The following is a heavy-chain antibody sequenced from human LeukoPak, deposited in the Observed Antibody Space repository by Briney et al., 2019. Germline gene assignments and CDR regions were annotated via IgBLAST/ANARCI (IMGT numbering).Heavy chain of an antibody. D-gene: IGHD5-12*01. CDR1: GFAFSSYS. Sequence: GGSLRLSCAASGFAFSSYSMNWVRQAPGKGLEWVSSISSSSSYIYYADSVKGRFSISRDNPKNSLYLQMNSLRAEDTAVYYCAREGEQRGYSGYIDYWGQGTLVTVSS. CDR2: ISSSSSYI. V-gene: IGHV3-21*01. CDR3: AREGEQRGYSGYIDY. J-gene: IGHJ4*02.